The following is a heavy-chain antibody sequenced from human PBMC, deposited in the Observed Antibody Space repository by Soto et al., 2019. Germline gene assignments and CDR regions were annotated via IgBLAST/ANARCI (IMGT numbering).Heavy chain of an antibody. D-gene: IGHD3-10*01. Sequence: PGGSLRLSCAASGFTFSSYGMHCVRQAPGKGLEWVAVIWYDGSNKYYADSVKGRFTISRDNSKNTLYLQWSSLKASDTAMYYCAGGGVRGVITRTRDYYGMDVWGQGTTVTVSS. CDR2: IWYDGSNK. J-gene: IGHJ6*02. V-gene: IGHV3-33*01. CDR3: AGGGVRGVITRTRDYYGMDV. CDR1: GFTFSSYG.